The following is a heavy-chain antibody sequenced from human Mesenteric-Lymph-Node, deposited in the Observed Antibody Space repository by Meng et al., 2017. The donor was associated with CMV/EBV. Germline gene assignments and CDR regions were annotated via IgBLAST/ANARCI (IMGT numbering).Heavy chain of an antibody. V-gene: IGHV1-18*01. Sequence: TFTSYGISWVRQAPGQGLEWMGWISAYNGNTNYAQKLQGRVTMTTDTSTSTAYMELRSLRSDDTAVYYCAIYGGNSGDYYYYYGMDVWGQGTTVTVSS. J-gene: IGHJ6*02. CDR2: ISAYNGNT. CDR1: TFTSYG. CDR3: AIYGGNSGDYYYYYGMDV. D-gene: IGHD4-23*01.